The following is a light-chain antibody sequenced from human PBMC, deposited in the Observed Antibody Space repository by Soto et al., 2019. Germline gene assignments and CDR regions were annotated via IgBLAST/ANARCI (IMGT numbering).Light chain of an antibody. Sequence: EIVMTQSPATLSVSPGERATLSCRASQSVSTNLAWYQQKPGQAPRLLIYGAPTRATGIPARFSGSGSGTEFTLTISSLQSEDFAVYYCQQYHKWPPLTFGGGTKVDIK. J-gene: IGKJ4*01. V-gene: IGKV3-15*01. CDR3: QQYHKWPPLT. CDR1: QSVSTN. CDR2: GAP.